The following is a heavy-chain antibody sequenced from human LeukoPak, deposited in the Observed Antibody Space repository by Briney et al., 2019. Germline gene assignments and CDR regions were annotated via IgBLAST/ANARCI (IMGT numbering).Heavy chain of an antibody. Sequence: PSETLSLTCAVYGGSFSGYYWSWIRQPPGKGLEWMGEINHSGYTDYNPSLKSRVTMSIDTSKNQFSLKLSSVTAADTAVYYCARHRGSGANWFDPWGQGTLVTVSS. CDR2: INHSGYT. J-gene: IGHJ5*02. D-gene: IGHD3-16*01. CDR1: GGSFSGYY. V-gene: IGHV4-34*01. CDR3: ARHRGSGANWFDP.